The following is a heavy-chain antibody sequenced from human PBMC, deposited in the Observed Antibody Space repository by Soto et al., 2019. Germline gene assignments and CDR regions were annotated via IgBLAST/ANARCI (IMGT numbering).Heavy chain of an antibody. CDR1: GFTFDDYA. J-gene: IGHJ3*02. CDR2: ISWNSGSI. V-gene: IGHV3-9*01. D-gene: IGHD2-2*01. Sequence: GGSLRLSCAASGFTFDDYAMHWVRQAPGKGLEWVSGISWNSGSIGYADSVKGRFTISRDNAKNSLYLQMNSLRAEDTALYYCAKYAHPQDIVVVPAAKPGAFDIWGQGTMVTVSS. CDR3: AKYAHPQDIVVVPAAKPGAFDI.